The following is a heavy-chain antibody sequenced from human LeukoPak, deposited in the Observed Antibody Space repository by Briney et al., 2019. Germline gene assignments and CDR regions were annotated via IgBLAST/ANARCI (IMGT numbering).Heavy chain of an antibody. CDR2: IYYSGST. CDR1: GGSISSSSYY. Sequence: SETLSLTCTVSGGSISSSSYYWGWIRQPPGKGLEWIGSIYYSGSTYYNPSLKSRVTISVDTSKNQFSLKLSSVTTADTAVYYCASSQLSQLLLPYYFDYWGQGTLVTVSS. V-gene: IGHV4-39*01. CDR3: ASSQLSQLLLPYYFDY. J-gene: IGHJ4*02. D-gene: IGHD2-2*01.